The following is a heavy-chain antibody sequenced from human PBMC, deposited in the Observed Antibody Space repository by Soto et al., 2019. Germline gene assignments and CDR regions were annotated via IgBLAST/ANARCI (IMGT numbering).Heavy chain of an antibody. CDR1: GYSFTSYW. J-gene: IGHJ3*02. V-gene: IGHV5-10-1*01. CDR2: IDPSDSYT. CDR3: ARHPSPSYYYDSSGNAFDI. Sequence: GESLKISCKGSGYSFTSYWISWVRQMPGKVLEWMGRIDPSDSYTNYSPSFQGHVTISADKSISTAYLQWSSLKASDTAMYYCARHPSPSYYYDSSGNAFDIWGQGTMVTVSS. D-gene: IGHD3-22*01.